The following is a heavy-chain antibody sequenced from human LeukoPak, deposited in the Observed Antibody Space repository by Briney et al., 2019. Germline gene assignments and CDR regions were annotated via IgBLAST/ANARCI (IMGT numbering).Heavy chain of an antibody. V-gene: IGHV4-31*03. J-gene: IGHJ3*02. CDR3: ARISPMNDAFDI. Sequence: PSQTLSLTCTVSGGSISSGGYHWSWIRQHPGKGLEWIGNIYYSGSTYYNPSLKSRVTISVDTSKNQFSLKLSSVTAADTAVYYCARISPMNDAFDIWGQGTMVTVSS. D-gene: IGHD3-22*01. CDR1: GGSISSGGYH. CDR2: IYYSGST.